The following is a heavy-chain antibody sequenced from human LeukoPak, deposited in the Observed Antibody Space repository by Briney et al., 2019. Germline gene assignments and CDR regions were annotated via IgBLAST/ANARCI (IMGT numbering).Heavy chain of an antibody. V-gene: IGHV3-23*01. CDR3: AKGFSYSTDAFDI. CDR2: INTSGGST. Sequence: GGSLRLSCAASGFTFSNYGMSWVRQAPGKGLEWVSGINTSGGSTYYADPVKGRFTISRDNSKNTLYLQMNSLRAKEQAIYYCAKGFSYSTDAFDIWGQGTMVTASS. D-gene: IGHD2-15*01. CDR1: GFTFSNYG. J-gene: IGHJ3*02.